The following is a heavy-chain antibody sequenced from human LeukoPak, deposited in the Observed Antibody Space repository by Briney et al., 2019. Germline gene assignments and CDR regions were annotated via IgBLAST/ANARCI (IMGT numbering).Heavy chain of an antibody. CDR1: GFTFDDYA. D-gene: IGHD1-14*01. V-gene: IGHV3-9*01. CDR2: ISWNSGSI. CDR3: AKDTYNRGSLDAFDI. J-gene: IGHJ3*02. Sequence: PGGSLRLSCAASGFTFDDYAMHWVRQAPGKGLEWVSGISWNSGSIAYADSVTGRFTISRDNAKNSLYLQMNSLRAEDTALYYCAKDTYNRGSLDAFDIWGQGTVVTVSS.